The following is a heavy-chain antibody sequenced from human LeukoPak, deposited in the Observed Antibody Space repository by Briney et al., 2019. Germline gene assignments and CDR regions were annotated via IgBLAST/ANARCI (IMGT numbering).Heavy chain of an antibody. CDR3: ARGLVVPTRGPY. CDR2: ISSSSSNI. J-gene: IGHJ4*01. V-gene: IGHV3-48*01. D-gene: IGHD1-26*01. Sequence: PGGSLRLSCAASGFTFSSYAMNWVRQTPGKGLEWVSYISSSSSNIYYADSVKGRFTISRDNAKNSLYLQMNSLRAEDTAVYYCARGLVVPTRGPYWGHGTLVTVSS. CDR1: GFTFSSYA.